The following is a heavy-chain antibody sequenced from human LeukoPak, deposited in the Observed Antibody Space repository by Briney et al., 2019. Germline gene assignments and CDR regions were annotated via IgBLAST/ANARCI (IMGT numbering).Heavy chain of an antibody. J-gene: IGHJ4*02. CDR1: GFTFSSYA. V-gene: IGHV3-23*01. Sequence: PGGSLRLSCAASGFTFSSYAMSWVRQAPGKGLEWVSTISGSGGSTYYADSVKGRFTISRDNSKNTLYLQMNSQLAEDTAINYSXKXXXXXDIIRCLYXDHXGQGALVTVSS. CDR3: XKXXXXXDIIRCLYXDH. CDR2: ISGSGGST. D-gene: IGHD2-15*01.